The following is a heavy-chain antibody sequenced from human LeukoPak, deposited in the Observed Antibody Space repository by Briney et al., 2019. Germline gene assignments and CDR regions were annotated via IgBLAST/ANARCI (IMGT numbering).Heavy chain of an antibody. Sequence: GASVKVSCKASGYTFTGYYMRWVRQAPGQGLEWMGWINPNSGGTNYAQKFQGRVTMTRDTSISTAYMELSRLRSDDTAVYYCARESADSSGYYYWGQGTLVTVSS. D-gene: IGHD3-22*01. V-gene: IGHV1-2*02. CDR3: ARESADSSGYYY. J-gene: IGHJ4*02. CDR1: GYTFTGYY. CDR2: INPNSGGT.